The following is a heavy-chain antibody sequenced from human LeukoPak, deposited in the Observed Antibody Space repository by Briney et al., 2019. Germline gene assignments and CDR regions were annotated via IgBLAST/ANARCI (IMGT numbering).Heavy chain of an antibody. CDR1: GFTFSSYG. Sequence: PGGSLRLSCAASGFTFSSYGMHWVRLAPGKGLEWVAVISYDGSNKYYADSVKGRFTISRDNSKNTLYLQMNSLRAEDTAVYYCAKDVNRAPRINDYWGQGTLVTVSS. J-gene: IGHJ4*02. D-gene: IGHD2/OR15-2a*01. CDR3: AKDVNRAPRINDY. CDR2: ISYDGSNK. V-gene: IGHV3-30*18.